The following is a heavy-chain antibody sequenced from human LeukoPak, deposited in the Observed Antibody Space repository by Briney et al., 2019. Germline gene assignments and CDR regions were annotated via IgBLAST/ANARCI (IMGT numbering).Heavy chain of an antibody. CDR2: IIPIFGTA. D-gene: IGHD2-21*02. CDR3: AREAYCGGDCYTHFDY. CDR1: GGTFISYA. V-gene: IGHV1-69*01. Sequence: SVKVSCKASGGTFISYAISWVRQAPGQGLEWMGGIIPIFGTANYAQKFQGRVTITADESTSTAYMELSSLRSEDTAVHYCAREAYCGGDCYTHFDYWGQGTLVTVSS. J-gene: IGHJ4*02.